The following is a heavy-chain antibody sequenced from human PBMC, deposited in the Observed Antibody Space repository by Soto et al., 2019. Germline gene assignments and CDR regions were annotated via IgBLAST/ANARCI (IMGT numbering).Heavy chain of an antibody. V-gene: IGHV3-30*18. CDR3: AKDHVRVRGNMDV. CDR1: GFTFSSYG. Sequence: PGGSLRLSCAASGFTFSSYGVHWVRQAPGKGLEWVAVISYDGSNKYYADSVKGRFTISRDNSKNTLYLQMNSLRAEDTAVYYCAKDHVRVRGNMDVWGQGTTVTVSS. CDR2: ISYDGSNK. D-gene: IGHD3-10*01. J-gene: IGHJ6*02.